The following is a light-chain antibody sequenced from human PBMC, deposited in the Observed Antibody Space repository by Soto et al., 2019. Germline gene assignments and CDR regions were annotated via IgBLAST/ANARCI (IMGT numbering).Light chain of an antibody. CDR3: QQYSNWPQIT. J-gene: IGKJ4*01. CDR1: QSVSNN. Sequence: EIVMTQSPVTLSVSPGERATLPCRASQSVSNNLAWYQQKPGQAPRLLIYDASTRAAGIPARFSGSGSGTEFTLTISSLQSEDFAVYYCQQYSNWPQITFGGGTKVEIK. CDR2: DAS. V-gene: IGKV3-15*01.